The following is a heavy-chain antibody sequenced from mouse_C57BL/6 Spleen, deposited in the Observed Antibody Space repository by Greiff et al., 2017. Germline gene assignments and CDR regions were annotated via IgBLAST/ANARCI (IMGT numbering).Heavy chain of an antibody. CDR3: AREGNYDYGLDY. J-gene: IGHJ2*01. Sequence: ESGPGLVKPSQSLSLTCSVTGYSITSGYYWNWIRQFPGNKLEWMGYISYDGSNNYNPSLKNRISITRDTSKNQFFLKLNSGTTEDTATYYCAREGNYDYGLDYWGQGTTLTVSS. V-gene: IGHV3-6*01. CDR2: ISYDGSN. CDR1: GYSITSGYY. D-gene: IGHD2-4*01.